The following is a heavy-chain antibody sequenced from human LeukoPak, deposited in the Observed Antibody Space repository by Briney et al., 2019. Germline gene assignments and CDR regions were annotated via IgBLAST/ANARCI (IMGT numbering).Heavy chain of an antibody. CDR2: MNPNSGNT. V-gene: IGHV1-8*03. CDR1: GYTFTSYD. J-gene: IGHJ6*03. Sequence: ASVKVSCKASGYTFTSYDINWVRQATGQGLEWMGWMNPNSGNTGYAQKFQGRVTITRNTSISTAYMELSSLRSEDTAVYYCARGRGTTVTTATNYYYYMDVWGKGTTITVSS. D-gene: IGHD4-17*01. CDR3: ARGRGTTVTTATNYYYYMDV.